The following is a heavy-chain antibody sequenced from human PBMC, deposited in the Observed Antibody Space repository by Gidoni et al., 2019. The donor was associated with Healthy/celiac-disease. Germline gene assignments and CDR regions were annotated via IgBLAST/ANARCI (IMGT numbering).Heavy chain of an antibody. V-gene: IGHV3-64D*09. CDR1: GFTFSYYA. CDR2: ISSNGGST. J-gene: IGHJ4*02. CDR3: VKGYYVSGWDY. D-gene: IGHD3-10*01. Sequence: EVQLVESGGGLVQPGGSLRLSCSASGFTFSYYAMHWVRQAPGKGLEYVSAISSNGGSTYYADSLKGRFTISRDNSKNTLYLQMSSLRAEDTAVYYCVKGYYVSGWDYWGQGTLVTVSS.